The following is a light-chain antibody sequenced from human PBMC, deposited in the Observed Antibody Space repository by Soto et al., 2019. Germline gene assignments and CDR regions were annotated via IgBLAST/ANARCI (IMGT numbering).Light chain of an antibody. CDR3: QQYGCSPWT. V-gene: IGKV3-20*01. J-gene: IGKJ1*01. CDR2: GAS. Sequence: EIVLTQSPGTLSLSPGEGATLSCRASQSVSSSYLAWYQQKPGQAPRLLIYGASSRATGIPDRFSGSGSATDFTLTITRLEPGDFAVYYCQQYGCSPWTFGQGTKVDIK. CDR1: QSVSSSY.